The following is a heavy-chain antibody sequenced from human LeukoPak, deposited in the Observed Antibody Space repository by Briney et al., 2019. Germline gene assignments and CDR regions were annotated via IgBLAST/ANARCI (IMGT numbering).Heavy chain of an antibody. CDR2: IYYSGTL. V-gene: IGHV4-39*01. J-gene: IGHJ4*02. D-gene: IGHD3-10*01. Sequence: TETLSLTCTVSGGSVSSSGSYWGWIRQPPGKGLERIGSIYYSGTLYYNPSLKSRVTISVDTSKSQFSLKLTSVTAADTALYYCARTYYGSEDYYDYWGQGILVTVSS. CDR3: ARTYYGSEDYYDY. CDR1: GGSVSSSGSY.